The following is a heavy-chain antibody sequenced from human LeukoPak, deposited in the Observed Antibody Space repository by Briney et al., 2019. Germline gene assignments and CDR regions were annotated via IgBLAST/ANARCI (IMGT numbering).Heavy chain of an antibody. CDR3: ARGGLVSGAFDI. J-gene: IGHJ3*02. D-gene: IGHD6-19*01. CDR2: ISGSGGST. V-gene: IGHV3-23*01. CDR1: GFTFSSYA. Sequence: GGSLRLSCAASGFTFSSYAMSWVRQAPGKGLEWVSAISGSGGSTYYADSVKGRFTISRDNSKNTLYLQMNSLRAEDTAVYYCARGGLVSGAFDIWGQGTMVTVSS.